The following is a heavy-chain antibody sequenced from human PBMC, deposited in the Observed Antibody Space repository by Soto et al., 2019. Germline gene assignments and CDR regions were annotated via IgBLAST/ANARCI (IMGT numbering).Heavy chain of an antibody. CDR3: GRSPFFGVVISGVDY. J-gene: IGHJ4*02. Sequence: QVQLVQSGAEVKKPGSSVKVSCKASGGTFSSYAISWVRQAPGQGLEWMGGIIPIFGTANYAQTFQGRVTIHADESRSPAYMELSSLRSGDTAVYYCGRSPFFGVVISGVDYWVQGTRVTVSS. CDR1: GGTFSSYA. V-gene: IGHV1-69*01. D-gene: IGHD3-3*01. CDR2: IIPIFGTA.